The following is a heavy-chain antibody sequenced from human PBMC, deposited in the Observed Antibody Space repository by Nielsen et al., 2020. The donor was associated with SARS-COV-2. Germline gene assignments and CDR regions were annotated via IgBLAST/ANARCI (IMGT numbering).Heavy chain of an antibody. CDR2: INHSGST. Sequence: WIRQPPGKGLEWIGEINHSGSTNYNPSLKSRVTISVDTSKNQFSLKLSSVTAADTAVYYCARGSISMVLRVIQNYYYYYGMDVWGQGTTVTVSS. J-gene: IGHJ6*02. CDR3: ARGSISMVLRVIQNYYYYYGMDV. V-gene: IGHV4-34*01. D-gene: IGHD3-10*01.